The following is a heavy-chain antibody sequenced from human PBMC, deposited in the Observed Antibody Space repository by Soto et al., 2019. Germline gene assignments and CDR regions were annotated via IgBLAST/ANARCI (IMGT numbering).Heavy chain of an antibody. Sequence: QVQLVQSGAEVKKPGSSVKVSCKASGGTFSSYTISWVRQAPGQGLEWMGRIIPILGIANYAQKFQGRVTSTADKSRSTGYMELSSLRSEDTAVYYCARTFHYCSGGSCYCLWGQGTLVTVSS. CDR3: ARTFHYCSGGSCYCL. V-gene: IGHV1-69*02. D-gene: IGHD2-15*01. CDR1: GGTFSSYT. J-gene: IGHJ1*01. CDR2: IIPILGIA.